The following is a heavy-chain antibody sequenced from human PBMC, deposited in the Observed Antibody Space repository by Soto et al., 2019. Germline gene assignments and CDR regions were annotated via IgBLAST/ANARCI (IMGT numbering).Heavy chain of an antibody. CDR1: GGSISNHY. CDR2: IYYNGNT. J-gene: IGHJ4*02. CDR3: TRANWYSEY. Sequence: QVQLQESGPGLVKPSETLSLTCTVSGGSISNHYWSWIRQPPGKGLEWIGYIYYNGNTNYNPPLKSRVTMSVDTSKNQISLKLSSVTAADTAVYYCTRANWYSEYWGQVTLVTVSS. V-gene: IGHV4-59*11. D-gene: IGHD7-27*01.